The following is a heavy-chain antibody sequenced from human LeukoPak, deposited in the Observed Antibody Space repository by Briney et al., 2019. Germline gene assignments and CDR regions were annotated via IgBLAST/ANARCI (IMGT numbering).Heavy chain of an antibody. Sequence: GGSLRLSCAASGFTFSSYSMNWVRQAPGKGLEGVSSISSSSSYIYYADAVKGRFTISRDNAKNSLYLQMNSLRAEDTAVYYCAKDLGTWAGVQFDYWGQGTLVTVSS. CDR2: ISSSSSYI. CDR3: AKDLGTWAGVQFDY. D-gene: IGHD3/OR15-3a*01. J-gene: IGHJ4*02. V-gene: IGHV3-21*01. CDR1: GFTFSSYS.